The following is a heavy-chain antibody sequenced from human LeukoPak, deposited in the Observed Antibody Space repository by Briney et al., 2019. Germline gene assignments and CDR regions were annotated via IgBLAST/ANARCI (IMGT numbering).Heavy chain of an antibody. Sequence: GGSLRLSCAASGFTFSSYSMNWVRQAPGKGLEWVSSISSSSSYIYYADSVKGRFTISRDNAKNSLYLQMNSLRAEDTAVYYCARVIAAAGTSYRAFDYWGQGTLVTVSS. D-gene: IGHD6-13*01. CDR2: ISSSSSYI. J-gene: IGHJ4*02. CDR1: GFTFSSYS. V-gene: IGHV3-21*01. CDR3: ARVIAAAGTSYRAFDY.